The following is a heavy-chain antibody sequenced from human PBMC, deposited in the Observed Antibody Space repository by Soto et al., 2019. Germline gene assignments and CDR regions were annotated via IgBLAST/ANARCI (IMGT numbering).Heavy chain of an antibody. V-gene: IGHV1-8*01. CDR2: MNPNSGNT. D-gene: IGHD3-16*02. J-gene: IGHJ3*02. Sequence: ASVKVSCKASGYTFTSYDIHWLRQATGQGLEWMGWMNPNSGNTGYAQKFQGRVTMTRNTSRSTAYMELSSLRSEDTAVYYCARGPLHLGELSLRDAFDIWGQGTMVTVSS. CDR3: ARGPLHLGELSLRDAFDI. CDR1: GYTFTSYD.